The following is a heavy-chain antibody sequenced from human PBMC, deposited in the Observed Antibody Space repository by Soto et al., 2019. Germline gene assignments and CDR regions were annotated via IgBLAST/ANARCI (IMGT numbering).Heavy chain of an antibody. Sequence: SETLSLTCTVSGGSISSSSYYWGWIRQPPGKGLEWIGSIYYSGSTYYNPSLKSRVTISVDTSKNQFSLKLSSVTAADTAVYYCARRYSGWSMYFDYWGQGTLVTVSS. V-gene: IGHV4-39*01. D-gene: IGHD6-19*01. CDR3: ARRYSGWSMYFDY. J-gene: IGHJ4*02. CDR1: GGSISSSSYY. CDR2: IYYSGST.